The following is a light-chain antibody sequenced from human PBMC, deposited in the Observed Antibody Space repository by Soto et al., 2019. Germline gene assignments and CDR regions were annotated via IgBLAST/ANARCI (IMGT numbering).Light chain of an antibody. CDR2: LNSDGSH. CDR3: QTWGSGIVV. V-gene: IGLV4-69*01. CDR1: SGHSNYA. J-gene: IGLJ2*01. Sequence: QLVLTQSPSASASLGASVKLTCTLSSGHSNYAIAWHQQQSEKGPRYLMKLNSDGSHSKGDGIPDRFSGSSSGAERYLTSSSLQAEDEADYYFQTWGSGIVVFGGGTKLTVL.